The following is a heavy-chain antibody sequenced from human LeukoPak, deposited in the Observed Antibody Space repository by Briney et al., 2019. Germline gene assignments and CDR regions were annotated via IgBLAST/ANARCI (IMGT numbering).Heavy chain of an antibody. J-gene: IGHJ4*02. D-gene: IGHD5-18*01. CDR1: GGTFASYP. V-gene: IGHV1-69*13. Sequence: PSGRFSCRPSGGTFASYPIGGFRQPPGQGLDWWGGIIPIFGTANYAQKFQGRVTITADESTSTAYMELSSLRSEDTAVYYCAKGPPEAPHIQLWFWVYWGQGTLVTVSS. CDR3: AKGPPEAPHIQLWFWVY. CDR2: IIPIFGTA.